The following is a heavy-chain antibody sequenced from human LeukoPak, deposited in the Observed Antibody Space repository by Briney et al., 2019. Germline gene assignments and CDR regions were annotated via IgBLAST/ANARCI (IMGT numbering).Heavy chain of an antibody. CDR2: FDPEDGET. Sequence: ASVKVSCKVSGYTLTELSMHWVRQAPGKGLEWMGGFDPEDGETIYAQKFQGRVTMTEDTSTDTAYMELSSLRSEDMAVYYCATRRRYSGYDPNDYWGQGTLVTVSS. CDR3: ATRRRYSGYDPNDY. D-gene: IGHD5-12*01. CDR1: GYTLTELS. V-gene: IGHV1-24*01. J-gene: IGHJ4*02.